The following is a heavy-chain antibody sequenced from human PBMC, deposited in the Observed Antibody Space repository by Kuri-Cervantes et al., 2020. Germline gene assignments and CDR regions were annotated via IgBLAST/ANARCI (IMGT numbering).Heavy chain of an antibody. V-gene: IGHV2-5*02. CDR3: AHAVGSGWYGWFDP. CDR2: IYWDDDK. Sequence: SGPTLVKPTQTLTLTCTFSGFSLSTSGVGVGWIRQPPGEALEWLALIYWDDDKRYSPSLKSRLTITKDTSKNQVVLTMTNMDPVDTATYYCAHAVGSGWYGWFDPWGQGTLVTVSS. D-gene: IGHD6-19*01. J-gene: IGHJ5*02. CDR1: GFSLSTSGVG.